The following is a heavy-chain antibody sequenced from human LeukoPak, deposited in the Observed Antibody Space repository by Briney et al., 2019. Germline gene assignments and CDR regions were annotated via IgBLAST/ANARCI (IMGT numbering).Heavy chain of an antibody. CDR2: ISAYNGNT. Sequence: ASVKVSCKASGYTFTSYGISWVRQAPGQGLEWMGWISAYNGNTNYAQKLQGRVTMTTDTSTSTAYMELRSLRSDDTAVYYCARDMANLRFLEWFRFDPWGQGTLVTVSS. V-gene: IGHV1-18*01. J-gene: IGHJ5*02. CDR3: ARDMANLRFLEWFRFDP. CDR1: GYTFTSYG. D-gene: IGHD3-3*01.